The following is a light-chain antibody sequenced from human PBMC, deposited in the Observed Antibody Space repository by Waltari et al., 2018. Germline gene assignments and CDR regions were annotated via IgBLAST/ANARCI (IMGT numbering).Light chain of an antibody. J-gene: IGLJ1*01. CDR1: SSDIGGYNS. V-gene: IGLV2-14*03. CDR2: DVS. Sequence: QSALTQPASVSGSPGQSITISCTGTSSDIGGYNSVSWYQQHPGKAPKLMIYDVSNRPSGVSNRFSGFKSSNTASLTISGLQAEDEADYYCTSYRSSSTLPYVFGTGTKVTVL. CDR3: TSYRSSSTLPYV.